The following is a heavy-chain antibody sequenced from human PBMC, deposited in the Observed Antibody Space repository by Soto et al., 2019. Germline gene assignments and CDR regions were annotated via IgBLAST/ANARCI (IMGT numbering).Heavy chain of an antibody. V-gene: IGHV3-30*18. J-gene: IGHJ6*02. Sequence: RLSCAASGFTFNTYGMHWVRQAPGKGLEWVAIISDDGSTEYYADSVEGRFTISRDNSKNTLHLQMNSLRAEDTAVYYCAKSYGYMSYYHYGMDVWGLGTTVTVSS. CDR3: AKSYGYMSYYHYGMDV. D-gene: IGHD5-18*01. CDR1: GFTFNTYG. CDR2: ISDDGSTE.